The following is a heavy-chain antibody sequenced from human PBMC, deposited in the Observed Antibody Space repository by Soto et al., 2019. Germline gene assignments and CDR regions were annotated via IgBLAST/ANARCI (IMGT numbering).Heavy chain of an antibody. CDR3: ARSLPGTYGAFDL. D-gene: IGHD1-7*01. CDR2: ISGDGSST. J-gene: IGHJ3*01. V-gene: IGHV3-74*01. CDR1: EFTFRSYW. Sequence: PGGSLRLSCAASEFTFRSYWMHWVRQSPGKGLVWVSRISGDGSSTTYADSVRGRFTISRGNAKNTVYLQMDSLRAEDTAVYYCARSLPGTYGAFDLWGQGTMVTVSS.